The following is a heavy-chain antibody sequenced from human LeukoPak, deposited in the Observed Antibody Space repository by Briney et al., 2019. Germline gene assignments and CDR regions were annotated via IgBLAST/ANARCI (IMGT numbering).Heavy chain of an antibody. CDR1: GSTFSSNS. CDR2: ISGRGGTT. Sequence: PGGSLRLSCAASGSTFSSNSMTWVRQVPGKGLEWVSGISGRGGTTYSADYLKGRFTVSRDNSKNTLYLQMNDLRAEDTAEYFCAKGGYCGGTNCYFYYMDVWGKGTTVTVSS. CDR3: AKGGYCGGTNCYFYYMDV. J-gene: IGHJ6*03. D-gene: IGHD2-2*01. V-gene: IGHV3-23*01.